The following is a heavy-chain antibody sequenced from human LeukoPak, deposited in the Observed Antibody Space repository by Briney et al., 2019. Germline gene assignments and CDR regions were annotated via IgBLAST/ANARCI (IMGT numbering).Heavy chain of an antibody. CDR2: ISYDGSNK. CDR1: GFTFSSYG. D-gene: IGHD6-13*01. Sequence: GRSLRLSCAASGFTFSSYGMHWVRQAPGKGLEWGAVISYDGSNKYYADSVKGRFTISRDNSKNTLFLQMNSLRAEDTAVYYCARDMGSSSWYFRFDPWGQGTLVTVSS. CDR3: ARDMGSSSWYFRFDP. V-gene: IGHV3-30*03. J-gene: IGHJ5*02.